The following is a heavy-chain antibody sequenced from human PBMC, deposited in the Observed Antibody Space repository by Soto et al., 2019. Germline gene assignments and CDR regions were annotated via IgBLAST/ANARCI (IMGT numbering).Heavy chain of an antibody. CDR1: GYTFTSYG. D-gene: IGHD6-19*01. J-gene: IGHJ6*04. CDR2: ISAYNGNT. CDR3: ARGNRAVAVIEDYYYYYGMDV. V-gene: IGHV1-18*01. Sequence: GASVKVSCKASGYTFTSYGISWVRQAPGQGLEWMGWISAYNGNTNYAQKLQGRVTMTTDTSTSTAYMELRSLRSEDTAVYYCARGNRAVAVIEDYYYYYGMDVWGKGTTVTVSS.